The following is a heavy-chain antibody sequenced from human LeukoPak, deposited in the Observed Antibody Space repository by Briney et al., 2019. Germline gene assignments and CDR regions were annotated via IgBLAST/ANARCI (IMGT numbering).Heavy chain of an antibody. CDR1: GFTFSDYY. Sequence: GGSLRLSCAASGFTFSDYYMSWIRQAPGKGLEWVSYISSSGSTIYYADSVEGRFTISRDNAKNSLYLQMDSLRAEDTAVYYCARLPHYYDSSGYLGYWGQGTLVTVSS. CDR3: ARLPHYYDSSGYLGY. V-gene: IGHV3-11*04. D-gene: IGHD3-22*01. CDR2: ISSSGSTI. J-gene: IGHJ4*02.